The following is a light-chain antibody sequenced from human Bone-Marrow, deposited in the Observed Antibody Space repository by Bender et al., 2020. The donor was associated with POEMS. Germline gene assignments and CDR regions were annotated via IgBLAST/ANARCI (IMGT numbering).Light chain of an antibody. CDR1: SSDVGGYNL. Sequence: QSALTQPASVSGSPGQSITISCTGTSSDVGGYNLVSWYQQHPGKAPKLMIYEGSKRPSGVSNRFSGSKSGNTASLTISGLQAEDEADYYCCSYAGSQIYYVFGTGTRVTVL. J-gene: IGLJ1*01. CDR3: CSYAGSQIYYV. CDR2: EGS. V-gene: IGLV2-23*01.